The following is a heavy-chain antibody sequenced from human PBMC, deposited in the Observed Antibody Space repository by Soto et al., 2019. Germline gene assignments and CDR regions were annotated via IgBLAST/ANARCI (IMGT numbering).Heavy chain of an antibody. CDR1: GFTFSSYA. Sequence: GGSQRLPYAASGFTFSSYAMSWVRQAPGKGLEWVSAISGSGGSTYYADSVKGRFTISRDNSKNTLYLQMNSLRAEDTAVYYCAKNDYGEDYYYYYMDVWGKGTTVTVSS. D-gene: IGHD4-17*01. CDR3: AKNDYGEDYYYYYMDV. J-gene: IGHJ6*03. V-gene: IGHV3-23*01. CDR2: ISGSGGST.